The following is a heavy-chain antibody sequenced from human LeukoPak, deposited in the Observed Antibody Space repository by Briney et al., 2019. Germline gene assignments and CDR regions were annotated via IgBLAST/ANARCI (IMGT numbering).Heavy chain of an antibody. CDR2: INHSGST. J-gene: IGHJ1*01. CDR3: ARPRGSGWWYRHFQH. V-gene: IGHV4-34*01. Sequence: PSETLSLTCAVYGGSFSGYYWSWIRQPPGEGLEWIGEINHSGSTNYNPSLKSRVTISVDTSKNQFSLKLSSVTAADTAVYYCARPRGSGWWYRHFQHWGQGTLVTVSS. D-gene: IGHD6-19*01. CDR1: GGSFSGYY.